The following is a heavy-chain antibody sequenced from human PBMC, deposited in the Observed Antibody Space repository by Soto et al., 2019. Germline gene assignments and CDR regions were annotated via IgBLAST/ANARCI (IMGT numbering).Heavy chain of an antibody. D-gene: IGHD3-9*01. CDR2: IYYSGST. J-gene: IGHJ4*02. CDR3: ARQLRYFDWVDFDY. Sequence: SETLSLTCTVSGGSISSGYYYWSWIRRPPGKGLEWIGYIYYSGSTYYNPSLKSRVTISVDTSKNQFSLKLSSVTAADTAVYYCARQLRYFDWVDFDYWGQGTLVTVSS. CDR1: GGSISSGYYY. V-gene: IGHV4-30-4*01.